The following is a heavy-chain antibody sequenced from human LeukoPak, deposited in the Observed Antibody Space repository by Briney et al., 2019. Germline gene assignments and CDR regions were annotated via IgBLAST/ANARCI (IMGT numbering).Heavy chain of an antibody. CDR2: ISYDGSNK. D-gene: IGHD3-16*01. V-gene: IGHV3-30*03. J-gene: IGHJ4*02. Sequence: GGSLRLSCSASGFTFSSYGMHWVRQAPGKGLEWVALISYDGSNKYFADSVMGRFTISRDNSKNTLFLQMNSLRAEDTAVYYCARDNPRGGDEPYYFDYWGQGTLVTVSS. CDR1: GFTFSSYG. CDR3: ARDNPRGGDEPYYFDY.